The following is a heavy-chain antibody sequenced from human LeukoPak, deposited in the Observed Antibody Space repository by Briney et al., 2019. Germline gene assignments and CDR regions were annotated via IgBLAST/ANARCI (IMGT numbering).Heavy chain of an antibody. J-gene: IGHJ4*02. CDR3: AREGSYYRFDY. CDR2: IYYSGST. V-gene: IGHV4-59*01. Sequence: SVTLTLTCTVSGGSISSYHWIWIPQPPGKAREGIGYIYYSGSTNYNPALKSRVTISVDTSKSQFSLKLSTVTAADTAVYYCAREGSYYRFDYWGQGTLVTVSS. CDR1: GGSISSYH. D-gene: IGHD1-26*01.